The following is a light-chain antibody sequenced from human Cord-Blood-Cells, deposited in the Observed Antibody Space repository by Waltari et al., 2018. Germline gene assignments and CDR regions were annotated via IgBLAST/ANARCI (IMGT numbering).Light chain of an antibody. J-gene: IGKJ5*01. CDR3: QHFNSYPLT. CDR2: DAS. Sequence: AIQLTQSPSSMSASVGDRVTITCRVSQGISSAIAWYQQKPEKAPKILIYDASSLESVVPSNFSGSASQTYFTLTIRILQPEYFATYYYQHFNSYPLTFGQVTLLDIK. V-gene: IGKV1-13*02. CDR1: QGISSA.